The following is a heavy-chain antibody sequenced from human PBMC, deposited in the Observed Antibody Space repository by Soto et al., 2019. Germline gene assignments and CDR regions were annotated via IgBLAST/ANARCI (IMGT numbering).Heavy chain of an antibody. V-gene: IGHV1-3*01. CDR3: ARGPGGPDGPGDY. CDR1: GYTFTSYA. J-gene: IGHJ4*02. Sequence: QVQLVQSGAEVKKPGASVKVSCKASGYTFTSYAMHWLRQAPGQRLAWMGWINAGNVNTKYSQKFQGRVTTTRDTSASTAYRELSSLRSEDTAVYCCARGPGGPDGPGDYWGRGTLVTVSS. D-gene: IGHD2-15*01. CDR2: INAGNVNT.